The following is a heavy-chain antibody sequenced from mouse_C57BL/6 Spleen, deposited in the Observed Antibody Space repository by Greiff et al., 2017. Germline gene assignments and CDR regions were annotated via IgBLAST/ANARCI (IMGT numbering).Heavy chain of an antibody. D-gene: IGHD1-1*01. CDR2: INPSTGGT. V-gene: IGHV1-43*01. CDR3: ARKATVLDFDY. CDR1: GYSFTGYY. J-gene: IGHJ2*01. Sequence: EVQLQQSGPELVKPGASVKISCKASGYSFTGYYMHWVKQSSEKSLEWIGEINPSTGGTSYNQKFKGKATLTVDKSSSTAYMQLKSLTSEDSAVYYCARKATVLDFDYWGQGTTLTVSS.